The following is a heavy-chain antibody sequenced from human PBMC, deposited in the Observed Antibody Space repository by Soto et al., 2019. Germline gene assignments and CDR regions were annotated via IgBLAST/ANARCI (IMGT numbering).Heavy chain of an antibody. D-gene: IGHD3-10*01. CDR2: ISGSGGST. CDR1: GFTFSSYA. Sequence: GGSLRLSCAASGFTFSSYAMSWVRQAPGKGLEWVSAISGSGGSTYYADSVKGRFTISRDNSKNTLYLQMNSLRAEDTAVYYCPDNGWGYYYGMDVWGQGTTGTVSS. CDR3: PDNGWGYYYGMDV. V-gene: IGHV3-23*01. J-gene: IGHJ6*02.